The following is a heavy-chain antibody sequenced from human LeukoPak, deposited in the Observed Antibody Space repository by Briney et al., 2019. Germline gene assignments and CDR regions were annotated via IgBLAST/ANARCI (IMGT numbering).Heavy chain of an antibody. CDR2: FCYSGNT. CDR1: GDSISISAYC. Sequence: SETLSLTCTVSGDSISISAYCWGWSRQPPGKGLEWIGSFCYSGNTNYNPSLKSRVTISVDTSKNQFSLKLSSVTAADTAVYYCTYYDFWRQLEDWGQGTLVTVSS. V-gene: IGHV4-39*07. D-gene: IGHD3-3*01. CDR3: TYYDFWRQLED. J-gene: IGHJ4*02.